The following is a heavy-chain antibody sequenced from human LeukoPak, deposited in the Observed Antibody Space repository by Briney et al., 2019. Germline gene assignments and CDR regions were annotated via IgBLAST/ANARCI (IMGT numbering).Heavy chain of an antibody. CDR2: ISWNSGSI. Sequence: GGSLRLSCAASGFTFDDYAMHWVRQAPGKGLEWVSGISWNSGSIGYADSVKGRFTISRDNAKNSLYLQMNSLRAEDTAVYYCAREDSTQNDAFDIWGQGTMVTVSS. V-gene: IGHV3-9*01. CDR3: AREDSTQNDAFDI. J-gene: IGHJ3*02. D-gene: IGHD2/OR15-2a*01. CDR1: GFTFDDYA.